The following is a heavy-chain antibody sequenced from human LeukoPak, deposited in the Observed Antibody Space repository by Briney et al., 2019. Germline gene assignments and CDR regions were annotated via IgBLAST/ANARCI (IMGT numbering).Heavy chain of an antibody. V-gene: IGHV3-21*01. CDR3: ASMSITTQPFVL. D-gene: IGHD1-20*01. Sequence: GGSRRLSCAASGFTFSNYSWNWVRPAPGKGLEWVSSISISSSYIYYADSVKGRFTISRDNAKNSLYLQLNTLRGEDAAMYYCASMSITTQPFVLWGQGTLVTVSS. CDR1: GFTFSNYS. J-gene: IGHJ4*02. CDR2: ISISSSYI.